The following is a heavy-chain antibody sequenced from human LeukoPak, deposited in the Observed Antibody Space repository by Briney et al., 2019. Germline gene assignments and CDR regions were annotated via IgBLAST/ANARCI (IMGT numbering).Heavy chain of an antibody. J-gene: IGHJ4*02. D-gene: IGHD3-22*01. CDR3: AREDYYDSSGYLFDY. Sequence: ASVKVSCKASGYTFTSYGISWVRQAPGQGLEWIGWISAYNGNTNYAQKLQGRVTMTTDTSTSTVYMELRSLRSDDTAVYYCAREDYYDSSGYLFDYWGQGTLVTVSS. CDR1: GYTFTSYG. V-gene: IGHV1-18*01. CDR2: ISAYNGNT.